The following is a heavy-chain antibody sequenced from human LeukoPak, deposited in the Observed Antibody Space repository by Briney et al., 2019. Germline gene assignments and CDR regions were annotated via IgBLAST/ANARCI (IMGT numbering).Heavy chain of an antibody. J-gene: IGHJ5*02. V-gene: IGHV4-59*01. Sequence: PSETLSLTCTVSGGSISSYYWSWIRQPPGKGPEWIGYIYYSGSTNYNPSLKSRVTISVDTSKNQFSLRLSSVTAADTAVYYCARVEYYYDSSGYHEVGWFDPWGQGTLVTVSS. D-gene: IGHD3-22*01. CDR3: ARVEYYYDSSGYHEVGWFDP. CDR1: GGSISSYY. CDR2: IYYSGST.